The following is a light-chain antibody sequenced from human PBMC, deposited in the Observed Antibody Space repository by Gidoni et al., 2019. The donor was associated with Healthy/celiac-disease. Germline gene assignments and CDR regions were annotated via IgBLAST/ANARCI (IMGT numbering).Light chain of an antibody. V-gene: IGKV1-5*03. J-gene: IGKJ1*01. CDR1: QSISSC. Sequence: DIQMTQSPSTLSASVGARVTITCRASQSISSCLAWYQQKPGKAPKLLIYKTSSLESGVPSSFSVSGSGTEFTLTISSLQPDDFATYYCQQYNSYPWTFGQGTKVEIK. CDR3: QQYNSYPWT. CDR2: KTS.